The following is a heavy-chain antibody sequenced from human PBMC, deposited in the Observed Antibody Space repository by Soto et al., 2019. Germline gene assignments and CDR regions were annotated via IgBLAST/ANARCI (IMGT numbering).Heavy chain of an antibody. CDR2: ISYDGSNK. V-gene: IGHV3-30-3*01. Sequence: QVQLVESGGGVVQPGRSLRLSCAASGFTFSSYAMHWVRQAPGKGLEWVAVISYDGSNKYYADSVKGRFTISRDNSKNTLYVQMNSLRAEDTAVYYCASDGIGVAVAGTFDYWGQGTLVTVS. D-gene: IGHD6-19*01. CDR3: ASDGIGVAVAGTFDY. CDR1: GFTFSSYA. J-gene: IGHJ4*02.